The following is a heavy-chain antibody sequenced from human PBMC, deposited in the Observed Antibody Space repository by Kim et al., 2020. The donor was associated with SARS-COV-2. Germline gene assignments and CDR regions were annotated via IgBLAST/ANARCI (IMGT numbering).Heavy chain of an antibody. CDR2: ISYDGSNK. J-gene: IGHJ4*02. V-gene: IGHV3-33*05. D-gene: IGHD3-22*01. CDR3: ARDHTQSYDSSAHHTDY. CDR1: GFTFSSYG. Sequence: GGSLRLSCAASGFTFSSYGMHWVRQAPGKGLEWVAVISYDGSNKYYADSVKGRFTISRDNSKNTLYLQMNSLRAEDTAVYYCARDHTQSYDSSAHHTDYWGQGTLVTVSS.